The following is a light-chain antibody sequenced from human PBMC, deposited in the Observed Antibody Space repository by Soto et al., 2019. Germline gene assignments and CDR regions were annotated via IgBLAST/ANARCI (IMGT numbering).Light chain of an antibody. Sequence: EIVMTQSPATLSVSPGERVTLSRRASQSVNTNVAWYQQKVGQAPRLLIYGASTRATAIPARFSGSGSGTEFTLTISSIQSEDFTTYYCQQYNSWPPYTFGQGTKVDIK. V-gene: IGKV3-15*01. J-gene: IGKJ2*01. CDR1: QSVNTN. CDR3: QQYNSWPPYT. CDR2: GAS.